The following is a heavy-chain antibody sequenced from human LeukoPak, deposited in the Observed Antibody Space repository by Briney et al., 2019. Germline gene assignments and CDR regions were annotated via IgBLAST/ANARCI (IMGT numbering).Heavy chain of an antibody. CDR2: IYYSGST. D-gene: IGHD3-10*01. Sequence: PSETLSLTCTVSGGSISNSNYYWGWIRQPPGKGLEWIGNIYYSGSTYYNPSLKSRVTISVDTSKNQFSLILSSVTAADTAVYYCTREVEGYSYASGRFLHFDPWGQGTLVTVSS. V-gene: IGHV4-39*07. J-gene: IGHJ5*02. CDR3: TREVEGYSYASGRFLHFDP. CDR1: GGSISNSNYY.